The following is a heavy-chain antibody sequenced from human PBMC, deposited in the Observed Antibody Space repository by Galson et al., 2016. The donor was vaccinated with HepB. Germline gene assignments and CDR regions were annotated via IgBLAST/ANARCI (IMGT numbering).Heavy chain of an antibody. CDR3: AIRRGAYYGY. D-gene: IGHD1-26*01. CDR2: IIAIFGST. J-gene: IGHJ1*01. V-gene: IGHV1-69*01. CDR1: GGNFNSYA. Sequence: SCKASGGNFNSYAFNWVRQAPGQGLEWMGGIIAIFGSTNYAQKFQDRVTITADESTNTVFMQLSSLTFEDTAMYFCAIRRGAYYGYWGQGSLVIVSS.